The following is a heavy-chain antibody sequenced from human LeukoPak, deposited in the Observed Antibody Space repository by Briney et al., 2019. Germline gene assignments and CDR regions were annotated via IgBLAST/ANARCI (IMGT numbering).Heavy chain of an antibody. CDR1: GFTFNRYG. CDR2: ITGSGDNT. Sequence: GGSLRLSCAASGFTFNRYGMGWVRQAPGKGLDWVSAITGSGDNTYYADSVKGRFTISRDNSKDTLYLQMNSLRAEDTAVYYCAKDHYGYDFWSGYPYAFDYWGQGTLVTVSS. J-gene: IGHJ4*02. D-gene: IGHD3-3*01. V-gene: IGHV3-23*01. CDR3: AKDHYGYDFWSGYPYAFDY.